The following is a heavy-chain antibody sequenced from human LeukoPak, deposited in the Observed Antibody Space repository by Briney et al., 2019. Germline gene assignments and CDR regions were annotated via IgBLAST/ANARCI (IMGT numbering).Heavy chain of an antibody. CDR2: FDPEEGKT. J-gene: IGHJ3*02. D-gene: IGHD4-17*01. Sequence: ASVKVSCKVSGYRLNELSIHWVRQGPGKGLEWMGGFDPEEGKTIYAQKLQGRVSMTEDTSTDTAFMELRSLRSEDTAVYYCARASALYGDYVGNAFDIWGQGTMVTVSS. V-gene: IGHV1-24*01. CDR1: GYRLNELS. CDR3: ARASALYGDYVGNAFDI.